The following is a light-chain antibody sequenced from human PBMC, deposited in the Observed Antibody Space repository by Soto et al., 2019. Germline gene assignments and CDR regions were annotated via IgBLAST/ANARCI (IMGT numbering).Light chain of an antibody. CDR3: SSYAASNNFYFV. Sequence: QSALTQPPSASGYPEQSVTISCTGTSSDVGGYNYVSWYQQYPGRAPKLMIYEVTKRPSGVPDRFSGSKSGNTASLTVSGLQAEDEADYYCSSYAASNNFYFVFGGGTKVTV. J-gene: IGLJ3*02. CDR2: EVT. CDR1: SSDVGGYNY. V-gene: IGLV2-8*01.